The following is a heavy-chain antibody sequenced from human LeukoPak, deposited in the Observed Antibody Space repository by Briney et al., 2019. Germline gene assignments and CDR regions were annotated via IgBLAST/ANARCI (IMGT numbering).Heavy chain of an antibody. CDR3: AREGEYFDY. J-gene: IGHJ4*02. CDR1: GGSISSYY. CDR2: IYYSGST. Sequence: SETLSLTCTVSGGSISSYYWSWIRQPPGKGLEWIGYIYYSGSTNYNPSLKSRVTISVDTSKNQFSLKLSSVTAADTAVYYCAREGEYFDYRGQGTLVTVSS. V-gene: IGHV4-59*01. D-gene: IGHD2-21*01.